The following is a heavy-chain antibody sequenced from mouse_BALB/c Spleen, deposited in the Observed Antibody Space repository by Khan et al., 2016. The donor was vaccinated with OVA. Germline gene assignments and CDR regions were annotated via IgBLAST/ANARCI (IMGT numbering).Heavy chain of an antibody. Sequence: QVHVKRSGPGLVAPSQSLSITCTVSGFSLSRYNIHWVRQPPGKSLEWLGMIWGGGGTDYNSTLKSRLSIRKDNSKSQVLLKMNSLQTDDTAMYFCARAYYRYDGYYAMDYWGQGTSVTVSS. CDR3: ARAYYRYDGYYAMDY. CDR1: GFSLSRYN. CDR2: IWGGGGT. D-gene: IGHD2-14*01. V-gene: IGHV2-6-4*01. J-gene: IGHJ4*01.